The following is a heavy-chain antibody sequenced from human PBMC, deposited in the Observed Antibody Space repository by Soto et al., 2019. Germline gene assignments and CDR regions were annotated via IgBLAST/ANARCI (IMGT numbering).Heavy chain of an antibody. V-gene: IGHV1-46*01. Sequence: QVQLVQSGAEVKKPGASVKVSCKASGYTFTSYYMHWVRQAPGQGLEWMGIINPSGGSTSYAQKFQGRVTMTRDTSTSTVYMELSSLRSEDTAVYYCARDGKGYCSGSSCLTRSLDYWGQGTLVTVSS. CDR2: INPSGGST. J-gene: IGHJ4*02. CDR3: ARDGKGYCSGSSCLTRSLDY. D-gene: IGHD2-15*01. CDR1: GYTFTSYY.